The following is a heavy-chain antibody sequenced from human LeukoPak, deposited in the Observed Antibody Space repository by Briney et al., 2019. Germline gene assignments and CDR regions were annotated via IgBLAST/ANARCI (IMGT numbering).Heavy chain of an antibody. CDR1: VFSFSSNW. Sequence: GGSLTLSCAASVFSFSSNWMDWVRHAPWKGLEWVSGMSNNGGYTYYADSVQGRFTISRDNSKSTLCLQMNSLRAEDTAVYYCAKQLGYCSDGSCYFPYWGQGTLVTVSS. CDR2: MSNNGGYT. V-gene: IGHV3-23*01. D-gene: IGHD2-15*01. CDR3: AKQLGYCSDGSCYFPY. J-gene: IGHJ4*02.